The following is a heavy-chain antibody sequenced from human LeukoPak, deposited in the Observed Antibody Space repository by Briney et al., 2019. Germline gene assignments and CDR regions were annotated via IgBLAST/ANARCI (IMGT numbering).Heavy chain of an antibody. D-gene: IGHD6-19*01. Sequence: ASVKVSCKASGYTFTSYDINWVRQATGQGLEWMGIINPSGGSTSYAQKFQGRVTMTRDTSTSTVYMELSSLRSEDTAVYYCARGYSSGWYTAEYFQHWGQGTLVTVSS. J-gene: IGHJ1*01. CDR1: GYTFTSYD. CDR2: INPSGGST. V-gene: IGHV1-46*01. CDR3: ARGYSSGWYTAEYFQH.